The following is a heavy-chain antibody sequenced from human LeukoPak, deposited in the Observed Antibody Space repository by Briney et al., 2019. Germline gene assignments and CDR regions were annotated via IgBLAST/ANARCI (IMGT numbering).Heavy chain of an antibody. CDR2: ISGSGGST. CDR3: AKRGVVIRGLLVIGYHQEAYHYDF. D-gene: IGHD3-10*01. CDR1: GFTFCNYW. J-gene: IGHJ4*02. V-gene: IGHV3-23*01. Sequence: GVSLRLSCAASGFTFCNYWIHWVRQAPGEGLEWVSAISGSGGSTYYADFARGRFTISRDNSKNTLYLQMNNLRAEDTALYFCAKRGVVIRGLLVIGYHQEAYHYDFWGQGVLVTVSS.